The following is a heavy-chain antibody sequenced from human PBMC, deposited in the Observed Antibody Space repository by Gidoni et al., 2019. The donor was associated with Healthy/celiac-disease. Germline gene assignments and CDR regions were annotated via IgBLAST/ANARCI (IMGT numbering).Heavy chain of an antibody. J-gene: IGHJ4*02. Sequence: LQLLESVGGVVQPGGSLRLSFAASGFTFDDYSMPWVRQAPGKGLEWVSIISGDGGSTYDADSVKGRFTISRDNSKNALYLQMNSLRTEDTALYYCAKDTPGINFDYWGQGTLVTVSS. V-gene: IGHV3-43*02. CDR1: GFTFDDYS. CDR3: AKDTPGINFDY. CDR2: ISGDGGST.